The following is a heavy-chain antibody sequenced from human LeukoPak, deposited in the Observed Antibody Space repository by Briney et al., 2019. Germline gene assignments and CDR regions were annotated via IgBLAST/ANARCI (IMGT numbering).Heavy chain of an antibody. J-gene: IGHJ5*02. Sequence: PSETLSLTCTVSGGSISSYYWSWIRQPPGKGLEWIGYIYYSGSTNYNPSLKSRVTISVDTSKNQFSLKLSSVTAADTAVYYCARDRTSSGGYHSTWGQGTLVTVSS. D-gene: IGHD3-22*01. CDR3: ARDRTSSGGYHST. V-gene: IGHV4-59*01. CDR2: IYYSGST. CDR1: GGSISSYY.